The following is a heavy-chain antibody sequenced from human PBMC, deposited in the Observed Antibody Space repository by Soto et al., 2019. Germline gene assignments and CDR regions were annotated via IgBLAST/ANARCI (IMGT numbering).Heavy chain of an antibody. CDR1: GGSFSGYY. CDR2: INHSGST. J-gene: IGHJ4*02. CDR3: ARGAGRQLAGPPIDY. D-gene: IGHD6-13*01. V-gene: IGHV4-34*01. Sequence: QVQLQQWGAGLLKPSETLSLTCAVYGGSFSGYYWSWIRQPPGKGLEWIGEINHSGSTNYNPSLQSRVTISVDTSKNQFSLKLSSVTAADTTVYYCARGAGRQLAGPPIDYWGQGTLVTVSS.